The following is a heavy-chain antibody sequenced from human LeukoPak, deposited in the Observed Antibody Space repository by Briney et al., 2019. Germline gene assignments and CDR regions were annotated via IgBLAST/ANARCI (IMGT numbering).Heavy chain of an antibody. CDR3: ARGRYYGSGSSMYYFDY. J-gene: IGHJ4*02. D-gene: IGHD3-10*01. CDR1: GGSISSCNYY. Sequence: PSQTLSLTCTVSGGSISSCNYYWSWLRQRAGKGLEWIGRIYTSGSTNYNPSLKSRVTIAVDTSKKQFSLKLSSVTAADTAVYYCARGRYYGSGSSMYYFDYWGQGTLVTVSS. CDR2: IYTSGST. V-gene: IGHV4-61*02.